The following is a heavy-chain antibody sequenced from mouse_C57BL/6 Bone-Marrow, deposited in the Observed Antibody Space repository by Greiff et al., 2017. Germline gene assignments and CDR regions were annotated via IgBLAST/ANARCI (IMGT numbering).Heavy chain of an antibody. V-gene: IGHV3-6*01. Sequence: DVKLVESGPGLVKPSQSLSLTCSVTGYSITSGYYWNWIRQFPGNKLEWMGYISYDGSNNYNPSLKNRISITRDTSKNQFFLKLNSVTTEDTATYYCARLHPYYFDYWGQGTTLTVSS. CDR3: ARLHPYYFDY. CDR1: GYSITSGYY. CDR2: ISYDGSN. J-gene: IGHJ2*01.